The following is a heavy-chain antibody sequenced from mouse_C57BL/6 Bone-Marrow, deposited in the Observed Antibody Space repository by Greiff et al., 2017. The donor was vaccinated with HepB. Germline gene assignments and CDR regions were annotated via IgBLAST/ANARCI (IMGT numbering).Heavy chain of an antibody. J-gene: IGHJ3*01. CDR2: ISSGSSTI. D-gene: IGHD1-1*01. Sequence: DVMLVESGGGLVKPGGSLKLSCAASGFTFSDYGMHWVRQAPEKGLEWVAYISSGSSTIYYADTVKGRFTISRDNAKNTLFLQMTSLRSEDTAMYYCARPGDYGSSYEWFAYWGQGTLVTVSA. V-gene: IGHV5-17*01. CDR1: GFTFSDYG. CDR3: ARPGDYGSSYEWFAY.